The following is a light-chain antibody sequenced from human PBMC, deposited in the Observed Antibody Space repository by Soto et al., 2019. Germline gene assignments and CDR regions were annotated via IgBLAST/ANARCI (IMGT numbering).Light chain of an antibody. CDR3: QKYDGAPKA. Sequence: DFQMTQSPSSLSASVGDIVTITCRASQGIGKYLAWYQQKAGKVPNLLIYAASTLQSGVPSRFGGSGSGTDFPLPISSLQAESGATYYCQKYDGAPKAFGQGTKVEIK. V-gene: IGKV1-27*01. CDR2: AAS. J-gene: IGKJ1*01. CDR1: QGIGKY.